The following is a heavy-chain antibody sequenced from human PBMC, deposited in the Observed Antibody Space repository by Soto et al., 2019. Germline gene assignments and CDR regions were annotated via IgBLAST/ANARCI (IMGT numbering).Heavy chain of an antibody. J-gene: IGHJ4*02. V-gene: IGHV1-18*01. D-gene: IGHD3-9*01. CDR3: ARDLPYCDILAGSYSTSLGGHFDY. CDR2: ISAYNGNT. CDR1: GYTFTSYG. Sequence: QVQLVQSGAEVKKPGASVKVSCKASGYTFTSYGISWVRQAPGQGLEWMGWISAYNGNTNYAQKLQGRVTMTTDTSTSTVYMELRSLRFDETAVYYWARDLPYCDILAGSYSTSLGGHFDYWGQGTLVTVSS.